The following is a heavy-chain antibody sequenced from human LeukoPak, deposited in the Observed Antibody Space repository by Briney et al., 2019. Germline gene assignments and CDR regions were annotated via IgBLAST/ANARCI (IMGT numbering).Heavy chain of an antibody. CDR3: ARLPDVVVVPAAMYAFDI. J-gene: IGHJ3*02. Sequence: GESLKISCQGSGYGFTSYWIGWVRQMPGKGLEWMGIIYPGDSDTRYSPSFQGQVTISADKSISTAYLQWSSLKASDTAMYYCARLPDVVVVPAAMYAFDIWGQGTMVTVSS. D-gene: IGHD2-2*01. CDR2: IYPGDSDT. CDR1: GYGFTSYW. V-gene: IGHV5-51*01.